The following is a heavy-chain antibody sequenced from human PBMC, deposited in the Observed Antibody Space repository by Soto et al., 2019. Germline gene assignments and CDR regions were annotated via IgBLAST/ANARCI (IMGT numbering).Heavy chain of an antibody. CDR3: ARDGPYYYASRMDV. CDR2: LHSGGDT. J-gene: IGHJ6*02. V-gene: IGHV3-53*04. D-gene: IGHD3-10*01. Sequence: EVPLVESGGGLVQPGGSLRLSCVASGIPVSSNYMTWVRQAPGKGLEWVSVLHSGGDTYYANSVKGRFTISRHDSTNTLFIQMNSLTAEDTAVYYCARDGPYYYASRMDVWGQGTTVTVSS. CDR1: GIPVSSNY.